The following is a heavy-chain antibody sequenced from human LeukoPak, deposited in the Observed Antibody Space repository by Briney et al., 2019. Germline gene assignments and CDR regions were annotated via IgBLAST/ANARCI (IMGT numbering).Heavy chain of an antibody. CDR3: ARDRGSSGWYLYYYYYMDV. V-gene: IGHV4-39*07. J-gene: IGHJ6*03. CDR1: GGSISSSSYY. CDR2: IYYSGST. D-gene: IGHD6-19*01. Sequence: SETLSLTCTVSGGSISSSSYYWGWIRQPPGKGLEWIGSIYYSGSTYYNPSLKSRVTISVDTSKNQFSLKLSSVTAADTAVYYCARDRGSSGWYLYYYYYMDVWGKGTTVTVSS.